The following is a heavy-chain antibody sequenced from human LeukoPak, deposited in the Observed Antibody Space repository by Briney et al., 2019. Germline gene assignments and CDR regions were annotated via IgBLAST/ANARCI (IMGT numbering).Heavy chain of an antibody. CDR1: GFTFRNYA. V-gene: IGHV3-15*01. Sequence: GGSLRLSCAASGFTFRNYAMAWVRQPPGKGLDWVGRIKSKGDGETIDNAAPVKGRFTMSRDDSKATLYLQMNSLKAEDTAVYYCTTDLGLTMIRGVIVYWGQGALVTVSS. CDR3: TTDLGLTMIRGVIVY. J-gene: IGHJ4*02. CDR2: IKSKGDGETI. D-gene: IGHD3-10*01.